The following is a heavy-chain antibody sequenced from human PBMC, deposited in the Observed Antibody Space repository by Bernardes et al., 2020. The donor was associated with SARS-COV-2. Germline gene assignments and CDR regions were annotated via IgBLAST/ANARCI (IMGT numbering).Heavy chain of an antibody. CDR3: AGDPGDGSGPIDGFEI. D-gene: IGHD3-22*01. Sequence: GSLRLAFAASGFTFSRYWMNWVRQVPGKGLVWVSYINDDGRDTRYADSVKGRFIISRDNAKNTLYLQMNSVRAEDTASYFCAGDPGDGSGPIDGFEIWGQGTMVTVSS. J-gene: IGHJ3*02. CDR1: GFTFSRYW. V-gene: IGHV3-74*01. CDR2: INDDGRDT.